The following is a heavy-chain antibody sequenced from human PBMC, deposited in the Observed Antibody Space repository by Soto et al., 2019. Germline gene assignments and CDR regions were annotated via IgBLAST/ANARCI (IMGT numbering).Heavy chain of an antibody. D-gene: IGHD3-16*01. V-gene: IGHV3-15*07. CDR1: GFTFNGAW. Sequence: GGSLRLSCTASGFTFNGAWMNWVRQAPGKGREWVGRVKSKVDGRSIDYAAPVRGRLTISRDDSRRTVDLQMNSLSAEDSAMYYCSADLPDWGAYAFDYWGKGALVTVS. CDR3: SADLPDWGAYAFDY. CDR2: VKSKVDGRSI. J-gene: IGHJ4*02.